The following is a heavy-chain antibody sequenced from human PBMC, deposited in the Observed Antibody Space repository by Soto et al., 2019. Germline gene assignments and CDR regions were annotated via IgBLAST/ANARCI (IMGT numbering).Heavy chain of an antibody. J-gene: IGHJ4*02. Sequence: AGGSLRLSCAASGFTFSSYGMHWVRQAPGKGLEWVAVISYDGSNKYYADSVKGRFTISRDNSKNTLYLQMNSLRAEDTAVYYCAKDPTPRIQRTARYFDYWGQGTLVTVSS. V-gene: IGHV3-30*18. CDR3: AKDPTPRIQRTARYFDY. D-gene: IGHD5-18*01. CDR2: ISYDGSNK. CDR1: GFTFSSYG.